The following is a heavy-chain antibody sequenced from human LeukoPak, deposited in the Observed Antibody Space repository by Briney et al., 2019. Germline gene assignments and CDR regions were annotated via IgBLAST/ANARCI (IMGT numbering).Heavy chain of an antibody. D-gene: IGHD6-19*01. CDR1: RYTFRDYF. Sequence: ASVKVSCKASRYTFRDYFMFRVRQAPGQGLEWMGRINPNSGGTKYAQKFQGRVTMTRDTSISTAYMELSGLRSDDAAVFYCARGFSSGRFGFDIWGPGTVVAVSS. J-gene: IGHJ3*02. V-gene: IGHV1-2*06. CDR3: ARGFSSGRFGFDI. CDR2: INPNSGGT.